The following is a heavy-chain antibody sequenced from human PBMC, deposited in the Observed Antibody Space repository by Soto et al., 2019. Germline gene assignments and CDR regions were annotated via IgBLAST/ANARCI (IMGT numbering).Heavy chain of an antibody. Sequence: QVQMVESGGGVVQPGRSLRLSCAASGFTFRNYGMHWVRQAPGKGLEWVAVISYDGSNKYYTDSVKGRFTISRDNSKNTLYLQMNSLRAEDTAVYYCARTYASSSGFGYFDLWGRGTLVIVSS. CDR3: ARTYASSSGFGYFDL. V-gene: IGHV3-30*03. J-gene: IGHJ2*01. D-gene: IGHD6-6*01. CDR2: ISYDGSNK. CDR1: GFTFRNYG.